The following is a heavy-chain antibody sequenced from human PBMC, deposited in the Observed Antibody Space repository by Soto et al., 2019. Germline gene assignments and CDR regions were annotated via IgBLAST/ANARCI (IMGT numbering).Heavy chain of an antibody. CDR1: GYTFTSYG. J-gene: IGHJ4*02. CDR3: ARGGRNTAEAY. CDR2: ISAYNGNT. V-gene: IGHV1-18*01. Sequence: QVQLVQSGAEVKKPGASVKVSCKASGYTFTSYGISWVRQAPGQWLEYMGWISAYNGNTNYAQNLQGRVTMTTDTTTSTADMELRSLSSDDTAVYHCARGGRNTAEAYWGQGTLVTVSS. D-gene: IGHD5-18*01.